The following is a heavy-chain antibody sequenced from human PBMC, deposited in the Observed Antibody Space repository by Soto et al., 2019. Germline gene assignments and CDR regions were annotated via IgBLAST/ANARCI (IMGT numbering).Heavy chain of an antibody. Sequence: GASVKVSCKASGGTFSSYAISWVRQAPGQGLEWMGGIIPIFGTANYAQKFQGRVTITADESTSTAYMELSSLRSEDTAVYYCATGGYSSSSRYFQHWGQGTLVTVSS. V-gene: IGHV1-69*13. CDR1: GGTFSSYA. CDR2: IIPIFGTA. D-gene: IGHD6-6*01. J-gene: IGHJ1*01. CDR3: ATGGYSSSSRYFQH.